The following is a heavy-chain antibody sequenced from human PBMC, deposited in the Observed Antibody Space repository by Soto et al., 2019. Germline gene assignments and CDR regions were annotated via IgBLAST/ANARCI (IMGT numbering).Heavy chain of an antibody. D-gene: IGHD6-6*01. CDR1: GYTFTNYA. V-gene: IGHV1-18*01. CDR2: VNTYNGNP. J-gene: IGHJ4*02. Sequence: QVPLVQSGVEVKKPGASVKVSCKASGYTFTNYAISWVRQAPGRGLEWMGWVNTYNGNPNYAQIFQGRVTMTTDTSTGTAYMEPRSLKSDDSAVYYCARDSQYSTDWQRFDSWGQGTLVTVSS. CDR3: ARDSQYSTDWQRFDS.